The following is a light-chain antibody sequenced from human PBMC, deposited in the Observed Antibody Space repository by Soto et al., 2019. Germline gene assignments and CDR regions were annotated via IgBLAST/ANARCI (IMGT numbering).Light chain of an antibody. CDR1: SSDVGGYNY. CDR2: EVS. Sequence: QSALTQPASVSGSPGQSITISCTGTSSDVGGYNYVSWYQQHPGKAPKLMISEVSNQPSGVSNRFSGSKSGNTASLTISGLQAEDEADYYCSSYTSSSTLVFGGGTKLTVL. V-gene: IGLV2-14*01. J-gene: IGLJ2*01. CDR3: SSYTSSSTLV.